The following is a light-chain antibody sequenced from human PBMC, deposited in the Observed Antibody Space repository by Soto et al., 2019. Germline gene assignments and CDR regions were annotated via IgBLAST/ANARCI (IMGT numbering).Light chain of an antibody. CDR1: QSVLYNSNNKNY. J-gene: IGKJ4*01. Sequence: DIVMTQSPDSLAVSLGERATINCQSSQSVLYNSNNKNYITWYQQKPGQPPKLLIYWASTRESGVPDRFSGSGSGTDFTLTISSLQAEDVAVYYCQQYYSTPLTFGGGTKVEIK. CDR2: WAS. V-gene: IGKV4-1*01. CDR3: QQYYSTPLT.